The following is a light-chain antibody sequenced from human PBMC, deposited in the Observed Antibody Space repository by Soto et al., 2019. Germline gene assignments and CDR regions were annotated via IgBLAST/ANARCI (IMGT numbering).Light chain of an antibody. Sequence: QSALTQPASVSGSPGQSITISCIGTSSDVGGYNYVSWYQQHPDKAPKLMIYEVTNRPPGVSNRFSGSRSGNTASLTISGLQAEDEADYYCSSYTSTSTWVFGGGTKLTV. CDR1: SSDVGGYNY. J-gene: IGLJ3*02. CDR2: EVT. CDR3: SSYTSTSTWV. V-gene: IGLV2-14*01.